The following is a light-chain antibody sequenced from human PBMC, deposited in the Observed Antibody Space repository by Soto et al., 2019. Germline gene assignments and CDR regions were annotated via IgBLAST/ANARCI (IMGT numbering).Light chain of an antibody. CDR1: SSNIGSNY. V-gene: IGLV1-47*01. J-gene: IGLJ3*02. CDR2: RNN. CDR3: AAWDDSLSGHWV. Sequence: QAVVTQPPSASGTPGQRVTISCSGSSSNIGSNYVYWYQQIPGTAPKHLIYRNNQRPSGVPDRFSGSKSGTSASLAISGLRSEDEADYYCAAWDDSLSGHWVFGGGTKVTVL.